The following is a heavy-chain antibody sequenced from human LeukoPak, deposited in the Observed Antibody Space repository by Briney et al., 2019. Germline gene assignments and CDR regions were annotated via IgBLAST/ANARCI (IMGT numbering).Heavy chain of an antibody. CDR3: AKRDRPCSGDGSAPYYFDY. CDR2: ISSSGANT. CDR1: GFTFSLFA. V-gene: IGHV3-23*01. Sequence: GGSLRLSCAASGFTFSLFAMSWVRQAPGKGLEWVSSISSSGANTYYADSVKGRFTISRDNSKNTLYLQVSGLGAEDTAVYYCAKRDRPCSGDGSAPYYFDYWGQGTLVTVSS. D-gene: IGHD2-21*02. J-gene: IGHJ4*02.